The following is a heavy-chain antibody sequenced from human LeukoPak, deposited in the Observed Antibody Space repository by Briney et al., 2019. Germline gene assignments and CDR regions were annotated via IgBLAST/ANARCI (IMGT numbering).Heavy chain of an antibody. CDR3: ARDRYDILTGYSIYAFDI. Sequence: ASVKVSCKASGYTFTGYYMHWVRQAPGQGLEWMGIINPSGGSTSYAQKFQGRVTMTRDMSTSTVYMELSSLRSEDTAVYYCARDRYDILTGYSIYAFDIWGQGTMVTVSS. J-gene: IGHJ3*02. D-gene: IGHD3-9*01. CDR1: GYTFTGYY. CDR2: INPSGGST. V-gene: IGHV1-46*01.